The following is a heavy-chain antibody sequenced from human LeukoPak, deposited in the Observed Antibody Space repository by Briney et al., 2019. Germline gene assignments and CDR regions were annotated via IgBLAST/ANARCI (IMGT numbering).Heavy chain of an antibody. V-gene: IGHV6-1*01. CDR2: TYYRSKWYD. CDR3: ARVTWQHLLLWFDS. Sequence: SQTLSLTCAISGDIVANKTAAWNWIWHSPLRVLEWLGRTYYRSKWYDDYAVSVKSRITINPDTSKYQFPLQLNSVTPEDTAVYYCARVTWQHLLLWFDSWGQGTLVTVSS. D-gene: IGHD2-21*02. CDR1: GDIVANKTAA. J-gene: IGHJ5*01.